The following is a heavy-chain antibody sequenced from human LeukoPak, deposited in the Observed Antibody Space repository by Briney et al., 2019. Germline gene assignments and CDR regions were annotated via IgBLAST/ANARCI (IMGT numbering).Heavy chain of an antibody. CDR2: SDYSGST. Sequence: SETLSLTCTVSGCSISYYYCHWVRQPPGKGLEWIGYSDYSGSTNYNPSLKSRLTISVDTPKNQFSLTLSSVTAADTAVYYCAILRNNPSLKSRLTISVDTPNTEFSLTLSAVRGHGSVLQYCMRARPPPGIQLLYYFDYWGQGTLVTLSS. J-gene: IGHJ4*02. V-gene: IGHV4-59*01. D-gene: IGHD5/OR15-5a*01. CDR3: AILRNNPSLKSRLTISVDTPNTEFSLTLSAVRGHGSVLQYCMRARPPPGIQLLYYFDY. CDR1: GCSISYYY.